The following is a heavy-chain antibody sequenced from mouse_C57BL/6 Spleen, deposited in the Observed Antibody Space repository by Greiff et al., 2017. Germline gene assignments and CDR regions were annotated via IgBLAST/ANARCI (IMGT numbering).Heavy chain of an antibody. CDR3: AQSAIYYDYDGAWFAY. J-gene: IGHJ3*01. Sequence: VQLQQSGAELMKPGASVKLSCKATGYTFTGYWIEWVKQRPGHGLEWIGEILPGSGSTNYNEKFKGKATFTADTSSNTAYMQLSSLTTEDSAIYYCAQSAIYYDYDGAWFAYWGQGTLVTVSA. D-gene: IGHD2-4*01. CDR1: GYTFTGYW. CDR2: ILPGSGST. V-gene: IGHV1-9*01.